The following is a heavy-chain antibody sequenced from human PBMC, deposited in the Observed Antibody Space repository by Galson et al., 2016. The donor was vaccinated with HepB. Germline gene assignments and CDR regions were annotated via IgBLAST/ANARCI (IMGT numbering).Heavy chain of an antibody. D-gene: IGHD2-15*01. Sequence: SLRLSCAASGFIFGDYAMSWFRQAPGKGLEWVSFIRSKAYDGTTKYAASVKGRFTISRDDSKSIAYLQMNSLKTEDTAVYYCTSERAFHCSSSSCSPYYGMDVWGQGTTVTVSS. J-gene: IGHJ6*02. CDR2: IRSKAYDGTT. V-gene: IGHV3-49*03. CDR3: TSERAFHCSSSSCSPYYGMDV. CDR1: GFIFGDYA.